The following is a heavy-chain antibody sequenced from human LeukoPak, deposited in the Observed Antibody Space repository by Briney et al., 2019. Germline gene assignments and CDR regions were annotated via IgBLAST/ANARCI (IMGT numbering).Heavy chain of an antibody. V-gene: IGHV3-30*03. Sequence: GGSLRLSCAASGFTFSSYGMHWVRQAPGKGLEWVAVISYDGSNKYYADSVKGRFTISRDNSKNTLYLQMNSLRAEDTAVYYCARDSRRGYSYGPGVDWGQGTLVTVSS. CDR3: ARDSRRGYSYGPGVD. D-gene: IGHD5-18*01. J-gene: IGHJ4*02. CDR1: GFTFSSYG. CDR2: ISYDGSNK.